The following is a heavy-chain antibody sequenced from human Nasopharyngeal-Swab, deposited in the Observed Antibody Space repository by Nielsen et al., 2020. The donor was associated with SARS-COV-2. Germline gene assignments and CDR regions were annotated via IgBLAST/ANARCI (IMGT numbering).Heavy chain of an antibody. J-gene: IGHJ3*02. D-gene: IGHD3-10*01. CDR3: AGTRGGWSWDALDI. CDR1: GFTSSDYH. CDR2: ISSSSSYT. V-gene: IGHV3-11*06. Sequence: GGPLRLSCAASGFTSSDYHMSWIRQVPGKGLEWVSYISSSSSYTNYADSVKVRFTISRDNAKNSLYLQMNSLRDEDTAVYYCAGTRGGWSWDALDIWGQGTMVTVSS.